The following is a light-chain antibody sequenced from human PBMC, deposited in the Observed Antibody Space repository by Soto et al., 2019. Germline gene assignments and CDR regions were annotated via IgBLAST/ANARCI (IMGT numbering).Light chain of an antibody. V-gene: IGLV1-51*01. CDR3: ATWDLTLSAGVL. CDR1: SSNIGKNS. CDR2: DDH. Sequence: QSVLTQPPSVSAAPGQRVSISCSGGSSNIGKNSVSWYQQLPATAPTLLIYDDHQRPSGIPDRFSASKSGTSATLDITGLQPADEADYYCATWDLTLSAGVLFGGGTKLTVL. J-gene: IGLJ2*01.